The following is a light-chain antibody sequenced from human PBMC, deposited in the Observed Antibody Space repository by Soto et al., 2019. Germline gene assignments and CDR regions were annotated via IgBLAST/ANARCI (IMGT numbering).Light chain of an antibody. Sequence: EIVMTQSPATLSVSPGERATLSCRPSQTIHSNLAWYQQRPGQAPRPLIYAASTRATGIPARLSGNGFGTEFTLTSSSMQSEDVADYDCQQYSDWPLTFGGGTKVEIK. CDR3: QQYSDWPLT. CDR2: AAS. CDR1: QTIHSN. V-gene: IGKV3D-15*01. J-gene: IGKJ4*01.